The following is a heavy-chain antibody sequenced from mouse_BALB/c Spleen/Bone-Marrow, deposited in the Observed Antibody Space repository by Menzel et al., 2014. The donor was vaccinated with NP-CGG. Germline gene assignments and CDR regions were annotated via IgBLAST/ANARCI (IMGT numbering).Heavy chain of an antibody. V-gene: IGHV14-3*02. CDR1: GFNIKDTY. CDR3: ARYYYGYYFDY. CDR2: IDPANGNT. D-gene: IGHD1-1*01. J-gene: IGHJ2*01. Sequence: VQLQQSGAELVKPGASVKLSCTASGFNIKDTYMHWVKQRPEQGLEWIGRIDPANGNTKYDPKFQGKATITADTSSNAAYLQLSSLTSEDSAVYYCARYYYGYYFDYWGQGTTLTVSS.